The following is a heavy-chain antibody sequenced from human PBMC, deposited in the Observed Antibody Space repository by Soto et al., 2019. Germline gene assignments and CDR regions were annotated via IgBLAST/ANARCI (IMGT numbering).Heavy chain of an antibody. V-gene: IGHV1-69*04. Sequence: QVQLVQSGAEVKKRGSSVKVSCKASGGTFSSYAISWVRQAPGQGLEWMGRIIPILGIANYAQKFQGRVTITADKSTSTAYMELSSLRSEDTAVYYCARDRGSSSTCFDYWGQGTLVTVSS. CDR1: GGTFSSYA. J-gene: IGHJ4*02. CDR3: ARDRGSSSTCFDY. D-gene: IGHD6-13*01. CDR2: IIPILGIA.